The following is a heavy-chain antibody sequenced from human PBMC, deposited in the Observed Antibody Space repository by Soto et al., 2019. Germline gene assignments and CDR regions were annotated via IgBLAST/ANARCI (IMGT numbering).Heavy chain of an antibody. CDR3: ARDPFITGTKDGVDYYYYYGMDV. J-gene: IGHJ6*02. V-gene: IGHV4-31*03. CDR1: GGSISSGGYY. CDR2: IYYSGST. Sequence: SETLSLTCTVSGGSISSGGYYWSWIRQQPGKGLERIGYIYYSGSTYYNPSLKSRVTISVDTSKNQFSLKLSSVTAADTAVYYCARDPFITGTKDGVDYYYYYGMDVWGQGTTVTVSS. D-gene: IGHD1-7*01.